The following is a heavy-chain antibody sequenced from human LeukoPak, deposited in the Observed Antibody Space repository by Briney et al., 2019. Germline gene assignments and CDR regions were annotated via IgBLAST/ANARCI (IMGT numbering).Heavy chain of an antibody. J-gene: IGHJ6*04. CDR2: ISRSSSYT. CDR3: ARDRTHAGSGPGVYYYYYYGMDV. Sequence: PGGSLRLSCAASGFTFSDYYMSWIRQAPGKGLEWVSYISRSSSYTNYADSVKGRFTISRDNAKNSLYLQMNSLRAEDTAVYYCARDRTHAGSGPGVYYYYYYGMDVWGKGTTVTVSS. V-gene: IGHV3-11*06. CDR1: GFTFSDYY. D-gene: IGHD3-10*01.